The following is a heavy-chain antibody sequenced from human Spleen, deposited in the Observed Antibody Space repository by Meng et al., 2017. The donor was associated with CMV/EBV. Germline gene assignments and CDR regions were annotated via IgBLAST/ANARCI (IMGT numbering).Heavy chain of an antibody. CDR2: IYYSGST. D-gene: IGHD3-3*01. CDR1: GGSISSGGYY. CDR3: ARGLGYDFWSGYSS. J-gene: IGHJ5*02. Sequence: SGGSISSGGYYWSWIRQHPGKGLEWIGYIYYSGSTYYNPSLKSRVTISVDMSKNQFSLKLSSVTAADTAVYYCARGLGYDFWSGYSSWGQGTLVTVSS. V-gene: IGHV4-31*02.